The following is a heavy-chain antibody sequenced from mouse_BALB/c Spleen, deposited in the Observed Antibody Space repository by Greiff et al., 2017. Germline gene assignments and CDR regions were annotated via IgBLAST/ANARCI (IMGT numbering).Heavy chain of an antibody. CDR1: GFDIKDYY. D-gene: IGHD3-1*01. V-gene: IGHV14-4*02. CDR3: NLRHFAY. CDR2: IDPENGDT. Sequence: EVQLQQSGAELVRSGASVKLSCTASGFDIKDYYMHWVKQRPEQGLEWIGWIDPENGDTEYAPKFQGKATMTADTSSNTAYLQLSSLTSEDTAVYYCNLRHFAYWGQGTLVTVSA. J-gene: IGHJ3*01.